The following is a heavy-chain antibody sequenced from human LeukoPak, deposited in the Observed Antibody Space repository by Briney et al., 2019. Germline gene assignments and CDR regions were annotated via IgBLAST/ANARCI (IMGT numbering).Heavy chain of an antibody. V-gene: IGHV1-18*01. Sequence: ASVKVACKASGHTANTYGFSWIRQAPGQGLEWIGWIFSYTGQTKYADKFQGRVTMTTDTSKTISYLDLRSLRSDDTAVYFCANVAKGRFLFYYMDLWGEGTRVTVS. CDR3: ANVAKGRFLFYYMDL. D-gene: IGHD3-3*01. J-gene: IGHJ6*03. CDR1: GHTANTYG. CDR2: IFSYTGQT.